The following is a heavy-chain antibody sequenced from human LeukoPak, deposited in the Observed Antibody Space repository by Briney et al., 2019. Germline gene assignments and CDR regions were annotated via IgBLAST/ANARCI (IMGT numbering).Heavy chain of an antibody. J-gene: IGHJ4*02. CDR2: IKQDGSEK. CDR3: ARDRKGGDY. D-gene: IGHD3-16*01. Sequence: GGSLRLSCAASGFTFSSYSMNWVRQAPGKGLEWVANIKQDGSEKYYVDSVKGRFTISRDNAKNSLYLQMNSLRVEDTAVYYCARDRKGGDYWGQGTLVTVSS. V-gene: IGHV3-7*01. CDR1: GFTFSSYS.